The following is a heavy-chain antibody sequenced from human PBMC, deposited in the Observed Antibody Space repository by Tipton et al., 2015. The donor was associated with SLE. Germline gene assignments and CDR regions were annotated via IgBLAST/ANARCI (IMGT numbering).Heavy chain of an antibody. CDR2: ISAYNGNT. D-gene: IGHD1-26*01. CDR1: GYTFTDYY. Sequence: QLVQSGAEVKKPGASVKVSCKASGYTFTDYYVHWVRQAPGQGLEWMGWISAYNGNTNYAQKLQGRVTMTTDTSTTTAYMELRSLRSDDTAVYYCARDSPYSGSFRYYYYYGMDVWGQGTTVTVSS. V-gene: IGHV1-18*04. CDR3: ARDSPYSGSFRYYYYYGMDV. J-gene: IGHJ6*02.